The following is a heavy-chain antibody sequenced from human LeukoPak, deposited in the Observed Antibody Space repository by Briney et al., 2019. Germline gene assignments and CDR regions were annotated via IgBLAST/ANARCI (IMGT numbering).Heavy chain of an antibody. V-gene: IGHV3-74*01. Sequence: GGSLRLSCAASGFTFSNYWMHWVRQAPGKGLVWVSRINTDESHINYADSVKGRFTISRDNAKNTLYLQMNSLRVEDTAVYYCAREGVDAFDIWGQGTMVTVSS. CDR1: GFTFSNYW. D-gene: IGHD3-16*01. CDR3: AREGVDAFDI. J-gene: IGHJ3*02. CDR2: INTDESHI.